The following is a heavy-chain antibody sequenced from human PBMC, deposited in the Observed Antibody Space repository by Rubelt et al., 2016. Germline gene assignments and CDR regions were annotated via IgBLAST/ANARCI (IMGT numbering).Heavy chain of an antibody. J-gene: IGHJ4*02. D-gene: IGHD2-2*01. CDR1: GFTFSSYS. CDR2: ISSSSSTI. Sequence: EVQLVESGGGLVQPGGSLRLSCAASGFTFSSYSMNWVRQAPGKGLEWVSYISSSSSTIYYADSVKGRFTISRDNAKNSLYLQMNSLRDEDTAVYYCATQGYCCSTSCYGAYWGQGTLVTVSS. CDR3: ATQGYCCSTSCYGAY. V-gene: IGHV3-48*02.